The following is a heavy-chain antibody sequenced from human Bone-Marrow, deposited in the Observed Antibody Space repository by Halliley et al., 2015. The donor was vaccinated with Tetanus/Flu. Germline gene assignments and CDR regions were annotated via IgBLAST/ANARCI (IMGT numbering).Heavy chain of an antibody. V-gene: IGHV3-64*01. D-gene: IGHD5-12*01. CDR3: ARENGYRSPYSGMDV. CDR2: IRGTGYSR. J-gene: IGHJ6*02. Sequence: YVSAIRGTGYSRYYANSVKGRFTISRDNSGTTVYLQMGSLRVEDMAVYYCARENGYRSPYSGMDVWGQGTTVTVSS.